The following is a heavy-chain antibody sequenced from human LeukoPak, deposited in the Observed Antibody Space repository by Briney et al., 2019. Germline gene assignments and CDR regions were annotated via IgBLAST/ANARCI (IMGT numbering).Heavy chain of an antibody. CDR2: IGGSGGRT. CDR3: AKGRSYDSSDYYPFDP. J-gene: IGHJ5*02. V-gene: IGHV3-23*01. Sequence: GGSLRLSCAASGCTFSSYAMSWVRQAPGKGLEWVSAIGGSGGRTYYADSVKGRFTISRDNSKNTLYLQMNRLRAEDTAGYYCAKGRSYDSSDYYPFDPWGQGTLVTVSS. D-gene: IGHD3-22*01. CDR1: GCTFSSYA.